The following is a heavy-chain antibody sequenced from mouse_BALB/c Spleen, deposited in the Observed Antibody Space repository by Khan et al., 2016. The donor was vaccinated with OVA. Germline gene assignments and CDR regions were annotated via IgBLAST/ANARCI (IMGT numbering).Heavy chain of an antibody. V-gene: IGHV2-9*02. Sequence: VELVESGPGLVAPSQSLSITCTVSGFSLTSYGVHWVRQPPGKGLEWLGIIWAGGSTNYNSAIMSRLSISNDNSKSQVFLKMNSLQTDDTAMYYRDKDTTATPYWGQGTLVTVSA. J-gene: IGHJ3*01. CDR3: DKDTTATPY. CDR1: GFSLTSYG. D-gene: IGHD1-2*01. CDR2: IWAGGST.